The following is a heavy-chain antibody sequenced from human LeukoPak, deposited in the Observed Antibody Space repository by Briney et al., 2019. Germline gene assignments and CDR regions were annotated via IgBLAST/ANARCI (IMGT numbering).Heavy chain of an antibody. CDR1: GYSISSGYY. CDR2: IYHSGST. D-gene: IGHD3-22*01. CDR3: ARALTMIVVFGY. V-gene: IGHV4-38-2*02. J-gene: IGHJ4*02. Sequence: ASETLSLTCTVSGYSISSGYYWGWIRQPPGKGLEWIGSIYHSGSTYYNPSLKSRVTISVDPSKNQFSLKLSSVTAADTAVYYCARALTMIVVFGYWGQGTLVTVSS.